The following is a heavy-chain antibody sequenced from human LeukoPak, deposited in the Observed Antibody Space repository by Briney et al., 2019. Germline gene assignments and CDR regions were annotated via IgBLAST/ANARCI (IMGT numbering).Heavy chain of an antibody. CDR1: GYTFTSYD. CDR2: MNPNSGNT. V-gene: IGHV1-8*01. J-gene: IGHJ4*02. CDR3: ARVQPRYNWNYGAYFDY. D-gene: IGHD1-7*01. Sequence: ASVKVSCKASGYTFTSYDINWVRQATGQGLEWMGWMNPNSGNTGYAQKFQGRVTMTRNTSISTAYMELSSLRSEDTAVYCCARVQPRYNWNYGAYFDYWGQGTLVTVSS.